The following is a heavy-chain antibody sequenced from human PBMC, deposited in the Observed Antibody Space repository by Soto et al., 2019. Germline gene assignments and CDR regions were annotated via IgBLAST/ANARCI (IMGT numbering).Heavy chain of an antibody. CDR3: ARDLIVDGPDNYAMDV. CDR1: GYSLRANY. CDR2: INPNSSGT. D-gene: IGHD3-22*01. J-gene: IGHJ6*02. Sequence: ASAKVSCKASGYSLRANYICWVLQAPGQGLEWMGWINPNSSGTVYAQKFQGRVTMTRDTSLTTAYMQLNRLTPDDTAIYYCARDLIVDGPDNYAMDVWGQGTTVTVS. V-gene: IGHV1-2*02.